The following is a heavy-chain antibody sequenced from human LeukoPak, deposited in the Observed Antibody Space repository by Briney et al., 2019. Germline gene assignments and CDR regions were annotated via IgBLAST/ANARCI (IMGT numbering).Heavy chain of an antibody. J-gene: IGHJ4*02. CDR3: AKQAYDSPRTDYDY. V-gene: IGHV3-23*01. CDR1: GLTFSRYA. Sequence: PWGSLTLSCAASGLTFSRYAMSWVCQAPGKGLEWVSGVSTSGGSTYYADSVKGRFTISRDNSKNTLHLQMNSLRAEDTAIYYCAKQAYDSPRTDYDYWGQGGPVTDSS. CDR2: VSTSGGST. D-gene: IGHD3-22*01.